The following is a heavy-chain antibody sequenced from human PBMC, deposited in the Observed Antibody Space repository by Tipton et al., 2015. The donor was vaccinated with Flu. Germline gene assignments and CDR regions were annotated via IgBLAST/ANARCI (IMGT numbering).Heavy chain of an antibody. Sequence: LRLSCSVSGDSISSGDYHWSWLRQAPGKGLEWIGYIYNSDTTYYNASLKSRVTISADTSKNQFSLKLISVTAADAAVYYCAREGTILILKAWLDPWGQGTLVTVSS. V-gene: IGHV4-30-4*01. CDR1: GDSISSGDYH. J-gene: IGHJ5*02. CDR3: AREGTILILKAWLDP. D-gene: IGHD3-9*01. CDR2: IYNSDTT.